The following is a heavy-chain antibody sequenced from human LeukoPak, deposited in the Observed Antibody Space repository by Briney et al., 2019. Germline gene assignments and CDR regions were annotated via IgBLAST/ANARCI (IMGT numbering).Heavy chain of an antibody. CDR3: ARHQTAHDFWSGYFNWFDP. CDR1: GGSISSYY. J-gene: IGHJ5*02. D-gene: IGHD3-3*01. CDR2: IYTSGST. Sequence: SETLSLTCTVSGGSISSYYWSWIRQPPGKGLEWIGYIYTSGSTNYNPSLKSRVTISVYTCKNQFSLKLSSVTAADTAVYYCARHQTAHDFWSGYFNWFDPWGQGPLVTVSS. V-gene: IGHV4-4*09.